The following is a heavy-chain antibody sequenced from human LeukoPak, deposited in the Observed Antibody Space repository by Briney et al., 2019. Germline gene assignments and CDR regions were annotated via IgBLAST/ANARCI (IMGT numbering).Heavy chain of an antibody. D-gene: IGHD6-19*01. CDR3: AKIPAVAGTQPAGYYYYYMDV. CDR2: ISGSGGST. CDR1: GFTFSSYA. Sequence: QPGGSLILSCAASGFTFSSYAMSWVRQAPGKGLEWVSAISGSGGSTYYADSVKGRFTISRDNSKNTLYLQMNSLRAEDTAVYYCAKIPAVAGTQPAGYYYYYMDVWGKGTTVTVSS. V-gene: IGHV3-23*01. J-gene: IGHJ6*03.